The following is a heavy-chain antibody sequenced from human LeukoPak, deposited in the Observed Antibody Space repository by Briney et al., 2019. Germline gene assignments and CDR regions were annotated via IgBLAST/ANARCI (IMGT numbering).Heavy chain of an antibody. Sequence: GESLKISCEGSGYSSTSYWIGWVRQMPGKGLEWMGIIYPGDSDTRYSPSFQGQVTISADKSISTAYLQWSSLKASDTAMYYCASNYYDSSGRWAFDIWGQGTMVTVSS. CDR3: ASNYYDSSGRWAFDI. D-gene: IGHD3-22*01. CDR1: GYSSTSYW. CDR2: IYPGDSDT. J-gene: IGHJ3*02. V-gene: IGHV5-51*01.